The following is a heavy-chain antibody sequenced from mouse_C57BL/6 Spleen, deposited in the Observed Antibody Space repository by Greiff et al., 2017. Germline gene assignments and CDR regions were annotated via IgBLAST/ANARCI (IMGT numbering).Heavy chain of an antibody. D-gene: IGHD2-1*01. J-gene: IGHJ3*01. CDR2: IYPRSGNT. V-gene: IGHV1-81*01. Sequence: QVQLKQSGAELARPGASVKLSCKASGYTFTSYGISWVKQRTGQGLEWIGEIYPRSGNTYYNEKFKGKATLTADKSSSTAYMELRSLTSEDSAVYFCAPYGNYAWFAYWGQGTLVTVSA. CDR3: APYGNYAWFAY. CDR1: GYTFTSYG.